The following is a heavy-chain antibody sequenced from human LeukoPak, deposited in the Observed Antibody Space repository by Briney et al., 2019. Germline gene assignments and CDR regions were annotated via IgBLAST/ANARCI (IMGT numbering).Heavy chain of an antibody. J-gene: IGHJ4*02. D-gene: IGHD6-13*01. CDR1: GFTFSSFS. CDR3: ARKRESSSSWYGGLAY. Sequence: TGGSLRLSCAASGFTFSSFSMIWVRQAPGKGLEWLSYISSGSGSIYYADSVEGRFTISRDNAKNSLYLQMNSLRAEDTAVYYCARKRESSSSWYGGLAYWGQGTLVTVSS. V-gene: IGHV3-48*01. CDR2: ISSGSGSI.